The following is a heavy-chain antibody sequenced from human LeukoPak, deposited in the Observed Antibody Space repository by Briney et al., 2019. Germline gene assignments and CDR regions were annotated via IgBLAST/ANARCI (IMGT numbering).Heavy chain of an antibody. D-gene: IGHD2-2*01. V-gene: IGHV1-69*05. CDR1: GGTFSSYA. Sequence: SVTVSCKASGGTFSSYAISWVRQAPGQGLEWMGGIIPIFGTANYAQKFQGRVTITTDESTSTAYMELSSLRSEDTAVYYCARGWYSSTSCYFCYYYMDVWGKGTTVTVSS. J-gene: IGHJ6*03. CDR2: IIPIFGTA. CDR3: ARGWYSSTSCYFCYYYMDV.